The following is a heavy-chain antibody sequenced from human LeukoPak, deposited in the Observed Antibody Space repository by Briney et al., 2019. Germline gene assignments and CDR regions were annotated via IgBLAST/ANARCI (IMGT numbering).Heavy chain of an antibody. CDR3: ARYDVWGSYRAFDY. CDR2: INHSGST. D-gene: IGHD3-16*02. V-gene: IGHV4-34*01. Sequence: SETLSLTCAVYGGSFSDYYWSWIRQSPGKGLEWMGEINHSGSTYYNPSLKSRVTIPLATSKSQFSLKLTSVTAAETAVYYCARYDVWGSYRAFDYWGQGTLVTVSS. CDR1: GGSFSDYY. J-gene: IGHJ4*02.